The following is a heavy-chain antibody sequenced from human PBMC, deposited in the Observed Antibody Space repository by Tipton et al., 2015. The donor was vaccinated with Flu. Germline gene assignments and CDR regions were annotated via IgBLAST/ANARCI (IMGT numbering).Heavy chain of an antibody. D-gene: IGHD2-15*01. CDR2: IRYDGSNK. CDR1: GFTFSSYA. V-gene: IGHV3-30*02. J-gene: IGHJ4*02. Sequence: SLRLSCAASGFTFSSYAMSWVRQAPGKGLEWVAFIRYDGSNKYYADSVKGRFTISRDNSKNTLYLQMNSLRAEDTAVHYCAKVPVVVVAATLFDYWGQGTLVTVSS. CDR3: AKVPVVVVAATLFDY.